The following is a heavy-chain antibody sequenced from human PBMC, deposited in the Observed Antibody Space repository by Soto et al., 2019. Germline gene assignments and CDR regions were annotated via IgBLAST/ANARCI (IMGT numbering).Heavy chain of an antibody. Sequence: EVQLVESGGGLVQPGGSLRLSCAASGFTFSSYWMNWVRQAPGKGLVWVSRISSDEGSTTTYADSVKGRFTISRDNARNTPYLQMNSLRAEDTAVYYCVVPYTDGYGAFDYWGQGTLVTVSS. J-gene: IGHJ4*02. CDR1: GFTFSSYW. V-gene: IGHV3-74*01. CDR3: VVPYTDGYGAFDY. CDR2: ISSDEGSTT. D-gene: IGHD5-18*01.